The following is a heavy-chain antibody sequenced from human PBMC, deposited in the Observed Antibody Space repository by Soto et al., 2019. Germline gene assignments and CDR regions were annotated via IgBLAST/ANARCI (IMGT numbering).Heavy chain of an antibody. D-gene: IGHD2-2*02. CDR1: GYTFTSDA. CDR3: ARERGYCSSTSCYRATNWFDP. V-gene: IGHV1-3*01. Sequence: ASVKVSCKASGYTFTSDAMHWVSQAPGQRLEWMGWINAGNGNTKYSQKFQGRVTITRDTSASTAYMELSSLRSEDTAVYYCARERGYCSSTSCYRATNWFDPWGQGTLVTVSS. CDR2: INAGNGNT. J-gene: IGHJ5*02.